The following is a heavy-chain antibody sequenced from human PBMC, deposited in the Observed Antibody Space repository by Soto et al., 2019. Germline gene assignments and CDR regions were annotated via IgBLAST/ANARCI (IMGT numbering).Heavy chain of an antibody. D-gene: IGHD3-22*01. CDR1: GYTLTELS. V-gene: IGHV1-24*01. J-gene: IGHJ4*02. CDR3: ATDPPSSSGYYFPPGY. CDR2: FDPEDGET. Sequence: SVKLSCKVSGYTLTELSMHWVRQAPGKGLEWMGGFDPEDGETIYAQKFQGRVTMTEDTSTDTAYMELSSLRSEDTAVYYCATDPPSSSGYYFPPGYWGQGTLVTVSS.